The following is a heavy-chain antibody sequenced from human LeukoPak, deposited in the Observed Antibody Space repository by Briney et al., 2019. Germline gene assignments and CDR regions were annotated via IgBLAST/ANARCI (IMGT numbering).Heavy chain of an antibody. D-gene: IGHD1-26*01. V-gene: IGHV3-15*01. CDR3: TRVGTTWFHS. J-gene: IGHJ5*01. CDR2: IKSRTESGTT. CDR1: GFTFSVAW. Sequence: GGSLRLSCAASGFTFSVAWMSWVRQAPGKGLEWLGRIKSRTESGTTQYAAHVKGRFTISRDDSKETVYLQMNSLTTEDTAVYYCTRVGTTWFHSWGQGTLVIVSS.